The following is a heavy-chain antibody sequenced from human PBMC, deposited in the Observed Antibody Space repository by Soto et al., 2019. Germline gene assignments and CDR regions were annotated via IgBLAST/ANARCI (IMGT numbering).Heavy chain of an antibody. CDR2: INQAGSEQ. V-gene: IGHV3-7*01. J-gene: IGHJ4*02. CDR1: GFSFSTSW. D-gene: IGHD3-9*01. Sequence: PGGSLRLSCAVSGFSFSTSWMSWVRQTPGKGLEWVANINQAGSEQYFVDSVKGRFTMSRDNAKNSLFLHMNSLRADDTAVYYCARGSYHDPTGYYVEYLGQGTLVTVSS. CDR3: ARGSYHDPTGYYVEY.